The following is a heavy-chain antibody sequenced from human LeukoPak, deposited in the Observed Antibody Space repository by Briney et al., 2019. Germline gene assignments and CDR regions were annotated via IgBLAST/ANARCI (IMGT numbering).Heavy chain of an antibody. Sequence: PGGSLRLSCAASGFTFDDYGMSWVRQAPGKGLEWASGINWNGGSTGYADSVKGRFTISRDNAKNSLYLQMNSLRAEDTALYYCARPTRYSSSWYGVDYWGQGTLVTVSS. D-gene: IGHD6-13*01. CDR1: GFTFDDYG. J-gene: IGHJ4*02. CDR2: INWNGGST. CDR3: ARPTRYSSSWYGVDY. V-gene: IGHV3-20*04.